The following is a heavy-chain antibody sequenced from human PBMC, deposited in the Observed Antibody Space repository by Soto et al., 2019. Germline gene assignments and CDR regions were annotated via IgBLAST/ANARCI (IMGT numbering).Heavy chain of an antibody. D-gene: IGHD2-15*01. CDR2: ISAYNGNT. Sequence: QVQLVQSGAEVKKPGASVKVSCKASGYTFTSYGISWVRQAPGQGLEWMGWISAYNGNTNYAQKLQGRVTMTTDTSTRTAYMELRSLRSDDTAVYYCARDGIGYCSGGSCHKDYWGQGTLVTVSS. J-gene: IGHJ4*02. CDR1: GYTFTSYG. CDR3: ARDGIGYCSGGSCHKDY. V-gene: IGHV1-18*01.